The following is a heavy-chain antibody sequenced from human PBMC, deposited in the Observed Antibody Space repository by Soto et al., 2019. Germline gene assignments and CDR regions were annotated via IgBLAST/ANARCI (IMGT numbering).Heavy chain of an antibody. Sequence: SETLSLTCTVSGGSISSGGYYWSWIRQHPGKGLEWIGYIYYSGSTYYNPSLKSRVTISVDTSKNQFSLKLSSVTAADTAVYYCAREGLWFGELFPDYYYHGMDVWGQGTTVTVSS. V-gene: IGHV4-31*03. J-gene: IGHJ6*02. CDR2: IYYSGST. CDR3: AREGLWFGELFPDYYYHGMDV. D-gene: IGHD3-10*01. CDR1: GGSISSGGYY.